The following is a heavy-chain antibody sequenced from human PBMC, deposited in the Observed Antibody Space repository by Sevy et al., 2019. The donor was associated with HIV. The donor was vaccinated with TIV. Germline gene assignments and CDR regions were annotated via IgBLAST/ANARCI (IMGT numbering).Heavy chain of an antibody. D-gene: IGHD3-22*01. CDR2: IYGTGGAT. Sequence: GGSLRLSCKPSGFTFTSYAMSWVRQAPGKGLEWVSTIYGTGGATYYADSVKGRFTISRDNSKNTLYLQMNSLRIEDTAVYYCAGGRYDSSGSSHAFDIWGQGTMVTVSS. V-gene: IGHV3-23*01. J-gene: IGHJ3*02. CDR3: AGGRYDSSGSSHAFDI. CDR1: GFTFTSYA.